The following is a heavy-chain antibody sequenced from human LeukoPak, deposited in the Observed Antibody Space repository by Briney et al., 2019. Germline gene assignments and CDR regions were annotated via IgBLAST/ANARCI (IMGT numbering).Heavy chain of an antibody. Sequence: SETLSLTCTVSGGSISSYYWSWIRQPPGKGLEWIGYIYYSGSTNYNPSLKSRVTISVDTSKNQFSLKLSSVTAADTAVYYCARDRGSGGSWWVYWFDPWGQGTLVTVSS. CDR2: IYYSGST. J-gene: IGHJ5*02. V-gene: IGHV4-59*12. CDR1: GGSISSYY. CDR3: ARDRGSGGSWWVYWFDP. D-gene: IGHD2-15*01.